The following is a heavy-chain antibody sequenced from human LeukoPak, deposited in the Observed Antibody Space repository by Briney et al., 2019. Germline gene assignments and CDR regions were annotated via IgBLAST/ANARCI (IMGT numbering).Heavy chain of an antibody. CDR1: GFTFSDYW. Sequence: GGSLRLSCATSGFTFSDYWMHWVRQVPGKGLVWVSRIKTDGSGAIYADSVKGRFTISRDNTKDTLYLQMNSLRAEDTAVYYCAKESEWSGSTVYYFDYWGQGTLVTVSS. CDR2: IKTDGSGA. CDR3: AKESEWSGSTVYYFDY. V-gene: IGHV3-74*01. D-gene: IGHD3-3*01. J-gene: IGHJ4*02.